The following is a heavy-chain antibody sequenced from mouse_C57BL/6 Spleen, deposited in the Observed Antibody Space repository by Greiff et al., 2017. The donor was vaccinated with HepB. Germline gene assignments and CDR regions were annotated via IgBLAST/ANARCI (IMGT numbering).Heavy chain of an antibody. CDR3: ARSEVLRFYAMDY. CDR2: IDPGDGDT. CDR1: GYAFSSYW. D-gene: IGHD1-1*01. J-gene: IGHJ4*01. Sequence: QVQLQQSGAELVKPGASVKISCKASGYAFSSYWMNWVKQRPGKGLEWIGQIDPGDGDTNYNGKFKGKTTLTADKSSSTAYMQLSSLTSEDSAVYFCARSEVLRFYAMDYWGQGTSVTVSS. V-gene: IGHV1-80*01.